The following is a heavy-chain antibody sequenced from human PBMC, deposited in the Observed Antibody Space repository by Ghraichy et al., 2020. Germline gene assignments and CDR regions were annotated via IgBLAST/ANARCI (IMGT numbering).Heavy chain of an antibody. D-gene: IGHD3-22*01. CDR1: GFTFSSYW. CDR3: ARDRYYYDSSGYPQNDAFDI. J-gene: IGHJ3*02. Sequence: GGSLRLSCAASGFTFSSYWMHWVRQAPGKGLVWVSRINSDGSSTSYADSVKGRFTISRDNAKNTLYLQMNSLRAEDTAVYYCARDRYYYDSSGYPQNDAFDIWGQGTMVTVSS. CDR2: INSDGSST. V-gene: IGHV3-74*01.